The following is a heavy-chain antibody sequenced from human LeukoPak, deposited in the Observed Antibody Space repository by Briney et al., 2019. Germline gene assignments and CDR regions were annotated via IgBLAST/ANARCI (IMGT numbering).Heavy chain of an antibody. CDR2: MNPNSGNT. CDR3: ATNYYGSGSYFTNWFDP. D-gene: IGHD3-10*01. V-gene: IGHV1-8*01. Sequence: ASVKVSCKASGYTFTSYDINWVRQATGQGLEWMGWMNPNSGNTGYAQKFQGRVTMTRNTSISTAYMELSSLRSEDTAVYYCATNYYGSGSYFTNWFDPWGQGTLVSVSS. CDR1: GYTFTSYD. J-gene: IGHJ5*02.